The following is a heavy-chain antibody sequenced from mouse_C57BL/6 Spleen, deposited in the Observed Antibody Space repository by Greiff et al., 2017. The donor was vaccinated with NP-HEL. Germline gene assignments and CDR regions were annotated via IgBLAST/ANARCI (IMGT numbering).Heavy chain of an antibody. CDR1: GFPLPSYG. Sequence: VQVVESGPGLVAPSQSLSITCTVSGFPLPSYGVSWVRQPPGKGLEWLGVIWGDGSTNYHSALISRLSISKDNSKSQVFLKLNSLETDDTATYYCAKLVMDGYYVGYYFDYWGQGTTLTVSS. D-gene: IGHD2-3*01. J-gene: IGHJ2*01. CDR2: IWGDGST. CDR3: AKLVMDGYYVGYYFDY. V-gene: IGHV2-3*01.